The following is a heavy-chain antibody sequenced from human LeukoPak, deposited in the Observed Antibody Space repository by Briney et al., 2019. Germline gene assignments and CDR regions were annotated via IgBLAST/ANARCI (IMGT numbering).Heavy chain of an antibody. CDR1: GFTFSNYE. CDR3: ARGGDCPWDY. D-gene: IGHD2-21*02. V-gene: IGHV3-48*03. CDR2: IRSSGSTI. Sequence: PGGSLRLSCAASGFTFSNYEMNWVRQAPGKGLEWVSHIRSSGSTIYYAGSVKGRFTISRDNAKNSLYLQMNSLRAEDTAVYYCARGGDCPWDYWGQGILVTVSS. J-gene: IGHJ4*02.